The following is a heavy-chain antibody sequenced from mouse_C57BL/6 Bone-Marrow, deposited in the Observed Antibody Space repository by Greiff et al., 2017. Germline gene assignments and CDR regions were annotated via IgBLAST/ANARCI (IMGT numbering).Heavy chain of an antibody. J-gene: IGHJ4*01. D-gene: IGHD1-2*01. Sequence: QLQQSGTVLARPGASVKMSCKTSGYTFTSYWMHWVKQRPGQGLEWIGAIYPGNSDTSYNQKFKGKAKLTAVTSASTAYMELSSLTNEDSAVYYCTRGTTALYYYAMDYWGQGTSVTVSS. CDR1: GYTFTSYW. CDR2: IYPGNSDT. V-gene: IGHV1-5*01. CDR3: TRGTTALYYYAMDY.